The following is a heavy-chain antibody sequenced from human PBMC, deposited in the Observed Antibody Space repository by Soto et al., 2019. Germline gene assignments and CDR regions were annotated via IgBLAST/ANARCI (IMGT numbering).Heavy chain of an antibody. D-gene: IGHD1-26*01. CDR1: GFTFSSYG. V-gene: IGHV3-30*18. J-gene: IGHJ4*02. Sequence: QVQLVESGRGVVQPGRSLRLSCAASGFTFSSYGMHWVRQAPGKGLEWVAIISYDGSNTYYADSVKGRFTISRDNSKNTXYXXMNSLRAEDTSVYYCAKEGGLSGSYYISSSYYFDYWGQGTLVTVSS. CDR3: AKEGGLSGSYYISSSYYFDY. CDR2: ISYDGSNT.